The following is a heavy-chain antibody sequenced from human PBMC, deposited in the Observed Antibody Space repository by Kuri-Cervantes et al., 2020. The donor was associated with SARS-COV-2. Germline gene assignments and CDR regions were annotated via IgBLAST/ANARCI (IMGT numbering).Heavy chain of an antibody. CDR1: GFSFSSYG. Sequence: GGSLRLSCAASGFSFSSYGMNWVRQAPGKGLEWVSSISSSSSYIYYADSVKGRFTISRDNAKNSLYLQMNSLRAEDTAVYYCAREDSYGYGDYWGQGTLVTVSS. CDR2: ISSSSSYI. CDR3: AREDSYGYGDY. J-gene: IGHJ4*02. V-gene: IGHV3-21*01. D-gene: IGHD5-18*01.